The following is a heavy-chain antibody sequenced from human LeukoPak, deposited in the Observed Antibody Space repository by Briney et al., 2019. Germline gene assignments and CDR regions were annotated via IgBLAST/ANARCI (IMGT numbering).Heavy chain of an antibody. CDR3: ARDRVVVPAAHLDY. Sequence: GASVKVFCKASGYTFTGYYMHWVRQAPGQGLEWMGWINPNSGGTNYAQKVQGRVTMTRDTSISTAYMELSRLRSDDTAVYYCARDRVVVPAAHLDYWGQGTLVTVSS. D-gene: IGHD2-2*01. J-gene: IGHJ4*02. CDR1: GYTFTGYY. V-gene: IGHV1-2*02. CDR2: INPNSGGT.